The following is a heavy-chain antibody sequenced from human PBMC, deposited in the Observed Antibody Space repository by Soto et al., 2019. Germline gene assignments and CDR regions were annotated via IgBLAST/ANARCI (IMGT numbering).Heavy chain of an antibody. CDR1: GGSFSGYY. J-gene: IGHJ6*03. D-gene: IGHD6-6*01. CDR2: INHSGST. V-gene: IGHV4-34*01. Sequence: QVQLQQWGAGLLKPSETLSLTCAVYGGSFSGYYWSWIRQPPGKGLEWIGEINHSGSTNYNPSLKSRVTISVDTSKNQFSLKLSSVTAADTAVYYCARPSSSSRYYYYMDVWGKGTTVTVSS. CDR3: ARPSSSSRYYYYMDV.